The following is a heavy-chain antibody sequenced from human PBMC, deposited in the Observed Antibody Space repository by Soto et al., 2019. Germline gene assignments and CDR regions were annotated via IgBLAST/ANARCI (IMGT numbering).Heavy chain of an antibody. V-gene: IGHV1-69*02. D-gene: IGHD5-18*01. J-gene: IGHJ4*02. CDR1: GGTFSSYT. CDR2: ITATFGIA. CDR3: ASSETAMGQSDY. Sequence: QVQMVQSGAEVKKPGSSVKVSCKASGGTFSSYTITWVRQAPGQGLEWMGRITATFGIANYAQKFQGRVTISADKSTSTAYMELSSLTSEDTAVYYCASSETAMGQSDYWGQGTLVTVSP.